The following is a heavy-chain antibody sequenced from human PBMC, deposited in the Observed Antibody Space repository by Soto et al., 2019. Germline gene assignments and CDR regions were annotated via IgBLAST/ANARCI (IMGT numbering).Heavy chain of an antibody. V-gene: IGHV1-46*03. CDR2: INPSGGST. J-gene: IGHJ3*02. Sequence: ASVKVSCKASGYTFTSYYMHWVRQAPGQGLEWMGIINPSGGSTSYAQKFQGRVTMTRDTSTSTVYMELSSLRSEDTAVYYCARELDPGGYYDILTGYRNAFDIWGQGTMVTVSS. D-gene: IGHD3-9*01. CDR3: ARELDPGGYYDILTGYRNAFDI. CDR1: GYTFTSYY.